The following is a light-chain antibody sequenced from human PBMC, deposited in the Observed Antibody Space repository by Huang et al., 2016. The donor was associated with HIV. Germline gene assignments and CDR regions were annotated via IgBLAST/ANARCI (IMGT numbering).Light chain of an antibody. V-gene: IGKV1-27*01. J-gene: IGKJ1*01. CDR3: QKYDSVPRT. CDR1: QDINNY. Sequence: DIQMTQYPSSLSASVGDRVTITCRASQDINNYLAWYQQKAGQVPKLLIYAASSLQSWVPSRFSGSGSGTEFTLTISSLQPEDVAIYYCQKYDSVPRTFGQGTKVEIK. CDR2: AAS.